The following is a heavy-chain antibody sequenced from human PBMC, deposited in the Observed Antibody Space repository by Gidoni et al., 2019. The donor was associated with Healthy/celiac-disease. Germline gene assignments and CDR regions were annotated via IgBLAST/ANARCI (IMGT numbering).Heavy chain of an antibody. CDR3: ARDKEIVVVREGMDV. CDR1: GFTFSCYN. CDR2: ISSSSSDI. V-gene: IGHV3-21*01. D-gene: IGHD3-22*01. J-gene: IGHJ6*02. Sequence: ELHLVASGGGLVKPGGSLRLSCAASGFTFSCYNMNWVRQAPGNGLEWVSCISSSSSDIYYADSVKGRFTISRDNAKSSLYLQMNSLRGEDTAVYYCARDKEIVVVREGMDVWDQGTTVTVSS.